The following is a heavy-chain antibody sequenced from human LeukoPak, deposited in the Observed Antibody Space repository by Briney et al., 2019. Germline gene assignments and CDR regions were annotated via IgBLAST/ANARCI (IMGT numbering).Heavy chain of an antibody. J-gene: IGHJ4*02. CDR1: GGSISSYC. V-gene: IGHV4-34*01. D-gene: IGHD2-2*01. Sequence: PSETLSLTCAVSGGSISSYCWSWIRQPPGKGLEWIGEIYTSGSTNYNPSLKSRVTISVVTSKNRFSLKLSSGAGAGTAVYYCARGRMRSSTRCLIDWGQETRVSVS. CDR3: ARGRMRSSTRCLID. CDR2: IYTSGST.